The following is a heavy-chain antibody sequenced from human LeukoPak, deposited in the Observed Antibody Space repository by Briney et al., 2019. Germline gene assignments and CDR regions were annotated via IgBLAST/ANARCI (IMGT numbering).Heavy chain of an antibody. Sequence: GESLKISCKGSRYSFTNFWIGWVRQMPGKGLEWMGIIYSGDSDTRYSPSFQGQVTISADKSIYTAYLQWNSLKASDTAMYYCARLSSAEPTKLKHIDCWGQGTLVTVSS. CDR3: ARLSSAEPTKLKHIDC. CDR1: RYSFTNFW. J-gene: IGHJ4*02. D-gene: IGHD6-25*01. CDR2: IYSGDSDT. V-gene: IGHV5-51*01.